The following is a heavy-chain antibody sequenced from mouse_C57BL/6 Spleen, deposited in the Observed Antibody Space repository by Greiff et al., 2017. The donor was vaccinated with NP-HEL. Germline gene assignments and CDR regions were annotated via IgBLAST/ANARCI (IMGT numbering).Heavy chain of an antibody. Sequence: VQLQQSGPVLVKPGASVKMSCKASGYTFTDYYMNWVKQSHGKSLEWIGVINPYNGGTSYNQKFKGKATLTVDKSSSTAYMELNSLTSEDSAVYYCARGGDYRAWFAYWGQGTLVTVSA. D-gene: IGHD2-4*01. CDR1: GYTFTDYY. V-gene: IGHV1-19*01. CDR3: ARGGDYRAWFAY. CDR2: INPYNGGT. J-gene: IGHJ3*01.